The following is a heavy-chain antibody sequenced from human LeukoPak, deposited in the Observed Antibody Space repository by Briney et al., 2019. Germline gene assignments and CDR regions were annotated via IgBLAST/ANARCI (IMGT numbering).Heavy chain of an antibody. V-gene: IGHV7-4-1*02. CDR1: GYTFTSYA. J-gene: IGHJ3*02. CDR2: TNTNTGNP. CDR3: LTGSSWQNGHDAFDI. Sequence: ASVKVSCKASGYTFTSYAMNWVRQAPGQGLEWMGWTNTNTGNPTYAQGFTGRFVFSLDTSVSTAYLQISSLKAEDTAVYYCLTGSSWQNGHDAFDIWGQGTMVTVSS. D-gene: IGHD6-13*01.